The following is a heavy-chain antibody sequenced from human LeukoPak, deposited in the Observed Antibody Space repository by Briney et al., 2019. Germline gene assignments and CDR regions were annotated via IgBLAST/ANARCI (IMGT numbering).Heavy chain of an antibody. V-gene: IGHV4-34*01. CDR1: GGSFSGYY. CDR2: INHSGST. Sequence: PSETLSLTCAVYGGSFSGYYWSWIRQPPGKGLEWIGEINHSGSTNYNLSLKSRVTISEDTSKSQFSLKLSSVTAADTAVYYCARGVYDYIWGSYRYIPAHWFDPWGQGTLVIVSS. J-gene: IGHJ5*02. CDR3: ARGVYDYIWGSYRYIPAHWFDP. D-gene: IGHD3-16*02.